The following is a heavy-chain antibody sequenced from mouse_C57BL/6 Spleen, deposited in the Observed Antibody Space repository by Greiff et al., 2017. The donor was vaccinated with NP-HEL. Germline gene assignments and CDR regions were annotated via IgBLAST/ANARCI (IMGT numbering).Heavy chain of an antibody. D-gene: IGHD2-2*01. CDR2: ISDGGSYT. CDR3: ARDKDYYGYADGVDY. CDR1: GFPFSSYA. Sequence: EVHLVESGGGLVKPGGSLKLSCAASGFPFSSYAMSWVRQTPEKRLEWVATISDGGSYTYYPDNVKGRFTISRDNAKNNLYLQMSHLKSEDTAMYYCARDKDYYGYADGVDYWGQGTSVTVSS. J-gene: IGHJ4*01. V-gene: IGHV5-4*01.